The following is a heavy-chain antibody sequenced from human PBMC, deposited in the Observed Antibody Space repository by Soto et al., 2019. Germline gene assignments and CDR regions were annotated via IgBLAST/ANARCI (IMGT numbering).Heavy chain of an antibody. CDR1: GYTFTSYG. CDR3: ASNGYCSSTSCLGNWFDP. CDR2: ISAYNGNT. D-gene: IGHD2-2*03. V-gene: IGHV1-18*01. Sequence: ASVKVSCKASGYTFTSYGISWVRQAPGQGLEWMGWISAYNGNTNYAQKLQGRVTMTTDTSTSTAYMELRSLRSDDTAVYYCASNGYCSSTSCLGNWFDPWGQGTLVTVSS. J-gene: IGHJ5*02.